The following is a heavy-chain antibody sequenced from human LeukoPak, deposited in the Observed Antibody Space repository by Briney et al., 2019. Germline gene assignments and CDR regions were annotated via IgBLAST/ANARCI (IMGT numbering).Heavy chain of an antibody. Sequence: SETLSLTCAVSGGSISSGGYSWSWIRQPPGKGLEWIGYIYYSGSTYYNPSLKSRVTISVDTSKNQFSLKLSSVTAADTAVYYCARGYYGSGSYYTWGQGTLVTVSS. V-gene: IGHV4-30-4*07. CDR1: GGSISSGGYS. D-gene: IGHD3-10*01. CDR3: ARGYYGSGSYYT. J-gene: IGHJ5*02. CDR2: IYYSGST.